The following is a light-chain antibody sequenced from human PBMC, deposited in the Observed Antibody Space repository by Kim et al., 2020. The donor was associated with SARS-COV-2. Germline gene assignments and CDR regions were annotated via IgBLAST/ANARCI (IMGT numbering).Light chain of an antibody. V-gene: IGKV1-5*03. Sequence: DIQMTQSPSTLSASVGDRVTITCRASQSISSWLAWYQQKPGKAPKFMIYKASNLESGVPSRFSGSGSGTEFTLTISSLQPDDFATYYCQQYNNYPWTFGQGTKVDIK. CDR3: QQYNNYPWT. CDR2: KAS. J-gene: IGKJ1*01. CDR1: QSISSW.